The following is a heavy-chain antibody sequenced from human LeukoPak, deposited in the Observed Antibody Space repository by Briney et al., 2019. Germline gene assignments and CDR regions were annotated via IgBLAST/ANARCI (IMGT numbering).Heavy chain of an antibody. CDR2: INTDGRST. J-gene: IGHJ4*02. Sequence: GGSLRLSCAASGFTFSSYTMNWVRQGPGKGLVWVSRINTDGRSTSYADSAKGRFSISRDNAKNTLYLQMNSLRAEDTAVYYCVRDVWGDRDSYFDYWGQGTLVTVSS. CDR1: GFTFSSYT. V-gene: IGHV3-74*01. CDR3: VRDVWGDRDSYFDY. D-gene: IGHD2-21*01.